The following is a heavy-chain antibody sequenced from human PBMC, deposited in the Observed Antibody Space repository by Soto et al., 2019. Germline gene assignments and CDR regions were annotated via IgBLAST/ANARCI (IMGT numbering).Heavy chain of an antibody. CDR2: IYTSGST. D-gene: IGHD3-3*01. V-gene: IGHV4-4*07. Sequence: SETLSLTCTVSGGSISSYYWSWIRQPAGKGLEWIGRIYTSGSTNYNPSPKSRVTMSVDTSKNQFSLKLSSVTAADTAVYYCARVSWSGYSGGMDVWGQGTTVTVSS. CDR1: GGSISSYY. CDR3: ARVSWSGYSGGMDV. J-gene: IGHJ6*02.